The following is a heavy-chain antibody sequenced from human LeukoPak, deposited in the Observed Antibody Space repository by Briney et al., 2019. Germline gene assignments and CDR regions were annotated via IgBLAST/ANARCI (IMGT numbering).Heavy chain of an antibody. CDR3: ARTTHYDFWSGPNAEYFQH. Sequence: SQTLSLTCTVSGGSISSGDYYWSWSRQPPGKGLEWIGYIYYSGSTYDNPSLKSRVTISVDTSKHQFSLKLSSVTAADTAVYYCARTTHYDFWSGPNAEYFQHWGQGTLVTVSS. J-gene: IGHJ1*01. D-gene: IGHD3-3*01. V-gene: IGHV4-30-4*08. CDR1: GGSISSGDYY. CDR2: IYYSGST.